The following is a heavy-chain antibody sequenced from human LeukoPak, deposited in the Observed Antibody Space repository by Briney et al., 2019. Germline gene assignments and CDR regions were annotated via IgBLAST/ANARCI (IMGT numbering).Heavy chain of an antibody. V-gene: IGHV3-9*01. CDR2: ISWNSGSI. CDR1: GFTFDDYA. D-gene: IGHD2-15*01. CDR3: AKDLIGWSFDY. Sequence: GRSLRLSCAASGFTFDDYAMHWVRQAPGKGLEWVSGISWNSGSIGYADSVKGRFTISRDNSKNTMYLQMNSLRAEDTAVYYCAKDLIGWSFDYWGQGTLVTVSS. J-gene: IGHJ4*02.